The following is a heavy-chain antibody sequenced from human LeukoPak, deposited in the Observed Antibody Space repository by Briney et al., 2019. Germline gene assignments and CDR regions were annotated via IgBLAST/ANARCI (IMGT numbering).Heavy chain of an antibody. CDR1: GGSISSGGYY. D-gene: IGHD3-22*01. CDR3: ARGPYYYDSKTFDY. J-gene: IGHJ4*02. V-gene: IGHV4-31*03. Sequence: SETLSLTCTVSGGSISSGGYYWSWIGQHPGKGLEWIGYIYYSGSTYYNPSLKSRVTVSVDTSKNQFSLKLSSVTAADTAVYYCARGPYYYDSKTFDYWGQGTLVTVSS. CDR2: IYYSGST.